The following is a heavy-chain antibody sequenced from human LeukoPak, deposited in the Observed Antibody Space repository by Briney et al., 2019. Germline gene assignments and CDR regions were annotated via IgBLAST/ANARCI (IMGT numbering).Heavy chain of an antibody. CDR3: AKDRLPLSSAYYYVPFDY. CDR2: ISASGGYT. J-gene: IGHJ4*02. V-gene: IGHV3-23*01. D-gene: IGHD3-22*01. CDR1: GFTFSSYA. Sequence: GGPLRLSCAASGFTFSSYAMNWVRQAPGKGLEWVSGISASGGYTYYADSVKGRFTISRDNSKNTLYLQMNSLRVEDTAVYYCAKDRLPLSSAYYYVPFDYWGQGTLVTVSS.